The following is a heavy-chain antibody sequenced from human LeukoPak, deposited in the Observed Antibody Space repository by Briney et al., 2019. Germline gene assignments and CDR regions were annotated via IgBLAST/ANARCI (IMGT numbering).Heavy chain of an antibody. Sequence: SETLSLTCAVYGGSFSGYYWSWIRQPPGKGLEWIGEINHSGSTNYTPSLKSRVTISVDTSKNQFSLKLNSVTAADTAVYYCARHYYYTQSPFDYWGQGTLVTVSS. V-gene: IGHV4-34*01. J-gene: IGHJ4*02. D-gene: IGHD3-10*01. CDR3: ARHYYYTQSPFDY. CDR2: INHSGST. CDR1: GGSFSGYY.